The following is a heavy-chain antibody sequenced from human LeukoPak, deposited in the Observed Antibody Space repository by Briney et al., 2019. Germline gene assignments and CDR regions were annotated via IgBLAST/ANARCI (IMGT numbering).Heavy chain of an antibody. V-gene: IGHV1-18*01. CDR1: GYTFTSYD. Sequence: ASVKVSCKASGYTFTSYDINWVRQATGQGLEWMGWMNPNSGNTNYAQKLQGRVTMTTDTSTSTAYMELRSLRSDDTAVYYCARAPYRTYYYDSSDYYFDYWGQGTLVTVSS. J-gene: IGHJ4*02. D-gene: IGHD3-22*01. CDR2: MNPNSGNT. CDR3: ARAPYRTYYYDSSDYYFDY.